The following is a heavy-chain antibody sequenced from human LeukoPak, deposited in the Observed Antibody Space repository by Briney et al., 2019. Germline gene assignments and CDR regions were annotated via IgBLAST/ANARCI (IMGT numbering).Heavy chain of an antibody. CDR2: IIPIFGTA. CDR3: ARIHIDCSSTSCYTRYYFDY. J-gene: IGHJ4*02. CDR1: GGTFSSYA. V-gene: IGHV1-69*01. D-gene: IGHD2-2*02. Sequence: SVKVSCKASGGTFSSYAISWVRQAPGQGLEWMGGIIPIFGTANYAQKFQGRVTITADESTSTAYMELSSLRSEDTTVYYCARIHIDCSSTSCYTRYYFDYWGQGTLVTVSS.